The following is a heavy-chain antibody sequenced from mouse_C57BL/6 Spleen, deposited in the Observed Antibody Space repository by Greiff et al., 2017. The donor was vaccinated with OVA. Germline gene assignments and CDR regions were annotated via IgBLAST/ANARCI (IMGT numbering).Heavy chain of an antibody. V-gene: IGHV7-3*01. CDR3: ARMITRYFDY. CDR1: GFTFTDYY. Sequence: EVQLQESGGGLVQPGGSLSLSCAASGFTFTDYYMSWVRQPPGKALEWLGFIRNKANGYTTEYSASVKGRFTISRDNSQSILYLQMNALRAEDSATYYCARMITRYFDYWGQGTTLTVSS. J-gene: IGHJ2*01. CDR2: IRNKANGYTT. D-gene: IGHD2-4*01.